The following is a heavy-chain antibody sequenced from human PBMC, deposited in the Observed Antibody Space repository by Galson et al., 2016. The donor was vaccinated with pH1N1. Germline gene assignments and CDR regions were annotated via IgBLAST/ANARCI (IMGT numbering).Heavy chain of an antibody. CDR1: GFTFSSYA. CDR2: MTYDGSNA. V-gene: IGHV3-30*03. Sequence: SLRLSCAASGFTFSSYAMHWVRQAPGKGLQWVAVMTYDGSNAYYADSVQGRFTISRDNSKNTLYLQIYTLRPEDTAVYYCARDRDGKGLDSWGQGILVTVSS. J-gene: IGHJ4*02. CDR3: ARDRDGKGLDS.